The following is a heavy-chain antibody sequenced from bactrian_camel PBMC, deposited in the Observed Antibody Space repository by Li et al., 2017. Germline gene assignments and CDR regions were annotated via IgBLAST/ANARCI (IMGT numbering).Heavy chain of an antibody. D-gene: IGHD4*01. CDR3: AAGAGGAAMTTCPGIIGY. Sequence: HVQLVESGGGSVQPGGTLRLSCAASEYRYCLAWFRQAPGKEREEVASIAGSRSTMYADSVKGRFIISRDKAKNTLYLLMNGPKFEDTAMYYCAAGAGGAAMTTCPGIIGYWGQGTQVTVS. J-gene: IGHJ6*01. CDR1: EYRYC. CDR2: IAGSRST. V-gene: IGHV3S53*01.